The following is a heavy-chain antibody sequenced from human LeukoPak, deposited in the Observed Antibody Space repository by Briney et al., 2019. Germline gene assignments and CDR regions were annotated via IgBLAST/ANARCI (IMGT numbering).Heavy chain of an antibody. D-gene: IGHD4-23*01. Sequence: ASVKVSCKASGGTFTSYPISWVRQAPGQGLEWMGWISAYNGNTYYAQNLQGRVTMTTDTSTSTAYMELRSLRSDDTAMYYCARVYGANSMRHFELWGRGTLVTVSS. V-gene: IGHV1-18*01. CDR2: ISAYNGNT. J-gene: IGHJ2*01. CDR3: ARVYGANSMRHFEL. CDR1: GGTFTSYP.